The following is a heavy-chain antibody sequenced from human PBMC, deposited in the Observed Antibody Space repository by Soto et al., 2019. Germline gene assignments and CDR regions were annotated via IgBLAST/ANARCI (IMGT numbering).Heavy chain of an antibody. Sequence: GGSLRLSCAASGFTFSSYGMHWVRQAPGKGLEWVAVISYDGSNKYYADSVKGRFTISRDNSKNTLYLQMNSLRAEDTAVYYCAKSSFRLLWFGELREVGFDYWGQGTLVTVSS. CDR2: ISYDGSNK. CDR1: GFTFSSYG. D-gene: IGHD3-10*01. V-gene: IGHV3-30*18. J-gene: IGHJ4*02. CDR3: AKSSFRLLWFGELREVGFDY.